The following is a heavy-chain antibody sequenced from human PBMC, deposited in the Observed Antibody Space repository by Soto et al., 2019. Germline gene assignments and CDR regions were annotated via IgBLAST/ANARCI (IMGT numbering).Heavy chain of an antibody. CDR2: INAGNGNT. CDR3: ARGVAGTLHWFDP. CDR1: GYTFTSYA. J-gene: IGHJ5*02. D-gene: IGHD6-19*01. V-gene: IGHV1-3*01. Sequence: ASVKVSCKASGYTFTSYAMHWVRQAPGQRLEWVGWINAGNGNTKYSQKFQGRVTITRDTSASTAYMELGSLRSEDTAVYYCARGVAGTLHWFDPWGQGTLVTVSS.